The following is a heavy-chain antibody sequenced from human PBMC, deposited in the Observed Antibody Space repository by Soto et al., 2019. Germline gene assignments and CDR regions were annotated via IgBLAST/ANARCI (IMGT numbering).Heavy chain of an antibody. J-gene: IGHJ5*01. D-gene: IGHD1-1*01. CDR3: SRKSTTADIDLWFDP. CDR1: GGSISSSRSY. V-gene: IGHV4-39*01. CDR2: IFYSGST. Sequence: LQLQESGPGLVETSETLSLTCNVSGGSISSSRSYWAWIRQPPGKGLVWIANIFYSGSTYYNPSSVSRVTVSADASTNKSPLKLSSVTAADTAVYYCSRKSTTADIDLWFDPWGQGTLVTVSS.